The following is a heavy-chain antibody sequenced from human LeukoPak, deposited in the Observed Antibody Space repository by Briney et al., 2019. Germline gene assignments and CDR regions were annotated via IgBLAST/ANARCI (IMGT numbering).Heavy chain of an antibody. J-gene: IGHJ4*02. D-gene: IGHD3-22*01. Sequence: PSETLSLTCTVSGGSISSSSYYWGWIRQPPGKGLEWIGSIYYSGSTYYNPSLKSRVTISVDTSKNQFSLKLSSVTAADTAVYYCVYYYDRTPQVWGQGTLVTVSS. V-gene: IGHV4-39*07. CDR1: GGSISSSSYY. CDR2: IYYSGST. CDR3: VYYYDRTPQV.